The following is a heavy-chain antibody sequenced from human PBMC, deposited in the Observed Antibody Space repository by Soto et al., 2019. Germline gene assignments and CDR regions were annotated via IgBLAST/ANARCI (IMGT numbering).Heavy chain of an antibody. V-gene: IGHV1-2*02. CDR1: GYTFTGYY. J-gene: IGHJ6*02. Sequence: ASVKVSCKASGYTFTGYYMHWVRQAPGQGLEWMGWINPNSGGTNYAQKFQCRVTMTRDTSISTAYMELSRLRSDDTAVYYCARDCHPLFWGSTSSDGMDVWGQGTTVTVSS. CDR3: ARDCHPLFWGSTSSDGMDV. D-gene: IGHD2-2*01. CDR2: INPNSGGT.